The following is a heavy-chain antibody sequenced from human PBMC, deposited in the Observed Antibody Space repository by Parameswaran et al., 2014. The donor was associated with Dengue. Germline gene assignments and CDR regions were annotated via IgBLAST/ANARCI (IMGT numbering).Heavy chain of an antibody. D-gene: IGHD2-8*02. CDR2: IRSKAYGGTT. Sequence: VRQMPGKGLEWVGFIRSKAYGGTTEYAASVKGRFTISRDDSKSIAYLQMNSLKTEDTAVYYCTRSCEILYWWCMHRGGGGFDYWGQGTLVTVSS. CDR3: TRSCEILYWWCMHRGGGGFDY. V-gene: IGHV3-49*02. J-gene: IGHJ4*02.